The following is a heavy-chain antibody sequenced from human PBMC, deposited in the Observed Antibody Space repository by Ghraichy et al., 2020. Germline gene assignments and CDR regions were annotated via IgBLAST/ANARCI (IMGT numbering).Heavy chain of an antibody. V-gene: IGHV6-1*01. CDR2: TYYRSKWYN. CDR1: GDSVSSNSAA. D-gene: IGHD6-6*01. CDR3: ARDQLSRPYSSSSRSIDY. Sequence: SQTLSLTCAISGDSVSSNSAAWNWIRQSPSRGLEWLGRTYYRSKWYNDYAVSVKSRITINPDTSKNQFSLQLNSVTPEDTAVYYCARDQLSRPYSSSSRSIDYWGQGTLVTVSS. J-gene: IGHJ4*02.